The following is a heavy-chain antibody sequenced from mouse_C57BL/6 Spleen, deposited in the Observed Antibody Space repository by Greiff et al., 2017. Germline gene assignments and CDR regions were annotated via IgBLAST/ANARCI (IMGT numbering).Heavy chain of an antibody. CDR1: GYTFTDYY. CDR3: ARGGYYGSRFLYAMDY. CDR2: INPYNGGT. Sequence: EVQLQQSGPVLVKPGASVKMSCKASGYTFTDYYMNWVKQSHGKSLEWIGVINPYNGGTSYNQKFKGKATLTVDKSSSTAYMELNSLTSEDSAVYYCARGGYYGSRFLYAMDYWGQGTSVTVSS. J-gene: IGHJ4*01. D-gene: IGHD1-1*01. V-gene: IGHV1-19*01.